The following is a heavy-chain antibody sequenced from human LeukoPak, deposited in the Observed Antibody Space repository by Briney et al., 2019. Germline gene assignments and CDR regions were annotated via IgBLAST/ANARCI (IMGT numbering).Heavy chain of an antibody. Sequence: GGSLRLSCAASGFTFNNYATTWVRQAPGKGLEWVSTISTSGDSTYYADSVKGRFTISRDNAKNSLYLQMNSLRAEDTAVYYCARDPLRYFDWLPLSYYYYGMDVWGQGTTVTVSS. D-gene: IGHD3-9*01. CDR3: ARDPLRYFDWLPLSYYYYGMDV. V-gene: IGHV3-23*01. J-gene: IGHJ6*02. CDR1: GFTFNNYA. CDR2: ISTSGDST.